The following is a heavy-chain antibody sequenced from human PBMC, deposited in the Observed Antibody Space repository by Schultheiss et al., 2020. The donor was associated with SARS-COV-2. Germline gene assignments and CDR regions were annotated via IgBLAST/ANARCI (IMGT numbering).Heavy chain of an antibody. D-gene: IGHD1-7*01. V-gene: IGHV3-33*01. CDR3: ARLTELRGFDI. CDR2: IWYDGSNK. CDR1: GFTFSSYG. Sequence: GESLKISCAASGFTFSSYGMHWVRQAPGKGLEWVAVIWYDGSNKYYADSVKGRFTISRDNSKNTLYLQMNSLRAEDTAVYYCARLTELRGFDIWGQGTMVTVSS. J-gene: IGHJ3*02.